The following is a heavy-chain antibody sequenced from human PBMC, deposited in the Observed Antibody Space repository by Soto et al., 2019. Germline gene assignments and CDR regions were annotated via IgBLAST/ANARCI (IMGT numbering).Heavy chain of an antibody. CDR3: AGGGVRGVITRTRDYYGMDV. J-gene: IGHJ6*02. D-gene: IGHD3-10*01. Sequence: PGESLKISCKASGYSFTSYWIGWVRQMPGKGLELMGIMYPGDSDTRYSPSFQGQVTISADKSISTAYLQWSSLKASDTAIYYCAGGGVRGVITRTRDYYGMDVWGQGTTVTVSS. CDR1: GYSFTSYW. CDR2: MYPGDSDT. V-gene: IGHV5-51*01.